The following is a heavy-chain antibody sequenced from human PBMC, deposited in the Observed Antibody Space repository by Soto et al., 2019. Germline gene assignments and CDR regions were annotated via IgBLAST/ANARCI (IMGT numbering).Heavy chain of an antibody. Sequence: GGSLRLSCAASGFTFCDYYMSWIRQAPGKGLEWVSYISSSSSYTNYADSVKGRFTISRDNAKNSLYLQMNSLRAEDTAVYYCARDLDIVVVPAASGFQHWGQGTLVTGSS. CDR3: ARDLDIVVVPAASGFQH. CDR2: ISSSSSYT. D-gene: IGHD2-2*01. J-gene: IGHJ1*01. CDR1: GFTFCDYY. V-gene: IGHV3-11*06.